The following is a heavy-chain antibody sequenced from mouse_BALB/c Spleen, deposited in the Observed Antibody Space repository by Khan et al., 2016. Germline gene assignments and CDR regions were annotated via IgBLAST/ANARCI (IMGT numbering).Heavy chain of an antibody. CDR3: ARFVRDAMDY. J-gene: IGHJ4*01. CDR2: ISYSGGN. Sequence: EVQLQESGPSLVKPSQTLSLTCSVTVDSITNNYWNWIRKFPGNKLEYMGYISYSGGNYYNPSLKRRISITRDTSKNQYYLQLNSVTTEDTATYYCARFVRDAMDYWGRGTSVTVSS. V-gene: IGHV3-8*02. D-gene: IGHD3-3*01. CDR1: VDSITNNY.